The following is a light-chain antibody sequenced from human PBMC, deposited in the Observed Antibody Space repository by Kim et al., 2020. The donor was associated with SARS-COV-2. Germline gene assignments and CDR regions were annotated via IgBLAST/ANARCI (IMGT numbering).Light chain of an antibody. CDR1: SSDVGAYNY. J-gene: IGLJ2*01. V-gene: IGLV2-14*04. Sequence: QLITRSCPRTSSDVGAYNYVSWYQQYPGKAPRVMIYDVFGGPSGVSIRFSGSKSGDKDSLTISGLQTEDEADYYCSSCTGSSPVVFGGGTQLTVL. CDR3: SSCTGSSPVV. CDR2: DVF.